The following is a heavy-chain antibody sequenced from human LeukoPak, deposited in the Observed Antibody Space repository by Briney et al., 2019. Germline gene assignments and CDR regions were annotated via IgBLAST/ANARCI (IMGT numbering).Heavy chain of an antibody. Sequence: GGSLRRSCAAPGFTFSSYEMNWVRQAPGKGLEWVSYISGSGSTVYYADSVKGRFTISRDNAKNSLYLQMNSLRAEDTAAYYCARDPYGGKHDAFDIWGQGTMVTVSS. CDR2: ISGSGSTV. D-gene: IGHD4/OR15-4a*01. CDR1: GFTFSSYE. J-gene: IGHJ3*02. V-gene: IGHV3-48*03. CDR3: ARDPYGGKHDAFDI.